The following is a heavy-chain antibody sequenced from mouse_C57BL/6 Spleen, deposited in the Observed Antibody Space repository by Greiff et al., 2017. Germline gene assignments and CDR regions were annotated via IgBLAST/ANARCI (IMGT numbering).Heavy chain of an antibody. Sequence: QVQLQQPGAELVMPGASVKLSCKASGYTFTSYWMHWVKPRPGQGLEWIGEIDPSDSYTNYNQKFKGKSTLPVDKASSPAYMQLSSLTSEDSAVYYCVVDYFDYWGQGTTLTGSS. V-gene: IGHV1-69*01. CDR2: IDPSDSYT. CDR1: GYTFTSYW. CDR3: VVDYFDY. D-gene: IGHD1-1*01. J-gene: IGHJ2*01.